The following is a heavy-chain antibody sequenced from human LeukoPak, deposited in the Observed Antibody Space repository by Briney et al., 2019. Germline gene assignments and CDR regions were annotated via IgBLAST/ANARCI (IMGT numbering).Heavy chain of an antibody. CDR1: GGSISSYY. CDR3: ARHIGGRYYYYYMDV. CDR2: IYYSGST. V-gene: IGHV4-59*08. J-gene: IGHJ6*03. Sequence: SETLSLTCTVSGGSISSYYWSWIRQPPGKGLEWLGYIYYSGSTNYNPSLKSRVTISVDTSKNQFSLKLSSVTAADTAVYYCARHIGGRYYYYYMDVWGKGTTVTISS. D-gene: IGHD3-16*02.